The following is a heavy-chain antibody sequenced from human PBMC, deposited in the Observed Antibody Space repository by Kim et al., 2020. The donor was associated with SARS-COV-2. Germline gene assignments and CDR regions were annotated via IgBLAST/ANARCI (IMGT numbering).Heavy chain of an antibody. J-gene: IGHJ4*02. Sequence: YADSVKGRFTISRDNSKNTLYLQMNSLRAEDTAVYYCAKEMKVRFGAPEDWGQGTLVTVSS. V-gene: IGHV3-23*01. CDR3: AKEMKVRFGAPED. D-gene: IGHD3-10*01.